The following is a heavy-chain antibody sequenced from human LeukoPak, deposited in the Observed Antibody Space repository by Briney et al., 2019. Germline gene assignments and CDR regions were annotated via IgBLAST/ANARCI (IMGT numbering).Heavy chain of an antibody. CDR3: ARGRVDYYDSSGYYNWFDP. J-gene: IGHJ5*02. D-gene: IGHD3-22*01. V-gene: IGHV1-2*02. CDR1: GYTFTGYY. Sequence: ASVTVSCTASGYTFTGYYMHWVRQAPGQGLEWMGWINPNSGGTNYAQKFQGRVTMTRDTSISTAYMELSRLRSDDTAVYYCARGRVDYYDSSGYYNWFDPWGQGTLVTVSS. CDR2: INPNSGGT.